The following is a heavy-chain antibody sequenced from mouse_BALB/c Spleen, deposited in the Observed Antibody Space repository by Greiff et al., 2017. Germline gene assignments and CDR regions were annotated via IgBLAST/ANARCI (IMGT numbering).Heavy chain of an antibody. CDR1: GYAFTNYL. J-gene: IGHJ3*01. CDR3: APIYYDYSWFAY. Sequence: QVQLQQSGAELVRPGTSVKVSCKASGYAFTNYLIEWVKQRPGQGLEWIGVINPGSGGTNYNEKFKGKATLTADKSSSTAYMQLSSLTSDDSAVYFCAPIYYDYSWFAYWGQGTLVTVSA. V-gene: IGHV1-54*03. D-gene: IGHD2-4*01. CDR2: INPGSGGT.